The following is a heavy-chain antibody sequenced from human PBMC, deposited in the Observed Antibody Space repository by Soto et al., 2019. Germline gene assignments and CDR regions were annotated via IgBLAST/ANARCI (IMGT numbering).Heavy chain of an antibody. V-gene: IGHV3-21*04. CDR1: GFTFSSYS. CDR2: ISSSSSYI. CDR3: ARGAPAGGNFDY. J-gene: IGHJ4*02. D-gene: IGHD6-13*01. Sequence: GGSLRLSCGASGFTFSSYSMNWVRQAPGKGLEWVSSISSSSSYIYYADSVKGRFTISRDNARNSLSLQMNSLRAAHTAVYYCARGAPAGGNFDYWGQGTLVTVSS.